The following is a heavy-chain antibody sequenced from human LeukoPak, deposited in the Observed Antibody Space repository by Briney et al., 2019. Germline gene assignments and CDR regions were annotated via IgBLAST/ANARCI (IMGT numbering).Heavy chain of an antibody. V-gene: IGHV1-69*05. CDR3: ARVFPGRVVVIKDDAFDI. Sequence: AAVNVSCKASGGTFSSYAISWVRQAPGQGLEWMGRIIPIFGTANYAQKFQGRVTITTDESTSTAYMELSSLRSEDTAVYYCARVFPGRVVVIKDDAFDIWGQGTMVTVSS. J-gene: IGHJ3*02. CDR1: GGTFSSYA. D-gene: IGHD3-22*01. CDR2: IIPIFGTA.